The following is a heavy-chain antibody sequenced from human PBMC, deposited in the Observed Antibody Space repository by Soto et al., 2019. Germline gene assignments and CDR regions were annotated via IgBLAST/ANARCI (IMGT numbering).Heavy chain of an antibody. D-gene: IGHD3-9*01. CDR3: ARDLRILNGYRDAFDI. CDR1: GFTFDDYG. CDR2: INWNGGST. J-gene: IGHJ3*02. V-gene: IGHV3-20*04. Sequence: EVQLVESGGGVVRPGGSLRLSCAASGFTFDDYGMSWVRQAPGKGLEWVSGINWNGGSTGYADYVKGRFTVSRDNAKNXLYLQMISLRAEDTALYYFARDLRILNGYRDAFDIWGQGTMLTVSS.